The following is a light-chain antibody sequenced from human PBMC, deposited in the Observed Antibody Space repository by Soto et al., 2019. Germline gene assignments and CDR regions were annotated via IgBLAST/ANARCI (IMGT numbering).Light chain of an antibody. CDR3: HQRQSWPRT. Sequence: IVLTQSPGTVSLSPGERATLSCRASQTGSSKYLAWYKQKPGQAPRLLIYGTSTRATGVPDRFSGSGSGTDFTLTISSLEPEDFALYYCHQRQSWPRTFGQGTKVDIK. V-gene: IGKV3-20*01. CDR1: QTGSSKY. CDR2: GTS. J-gene: IGKJ1*01.